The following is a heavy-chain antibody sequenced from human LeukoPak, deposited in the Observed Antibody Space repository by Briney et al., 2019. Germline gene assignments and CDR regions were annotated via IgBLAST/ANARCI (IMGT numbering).Heavy chain of an antibody. J-gene: IGHJ6*02. D-gene: IGHD6-19*01. V-gene: IGHV1-2*02. CDR3: ARISAVAGRYYYYYGMDV. CDR2: INPDRGDS. CDR1: GYSFTAYY. Sequence: ASVKVSCKTSGYSFTAYYIVWVRQAPGQGLEWMGWINPDRGDSNFEQKFQGRISMTRDTPISTAYLELSSLTSDDTALYYCARISAVAGRYYYYYGMDVWGQGTTVTVSS.